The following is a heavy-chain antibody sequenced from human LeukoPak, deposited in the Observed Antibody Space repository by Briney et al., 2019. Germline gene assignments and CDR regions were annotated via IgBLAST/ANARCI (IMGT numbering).Heavy chain of an antibody. V-gene: IGHV4-34*01. J-gene: IGHJ4*02. CDR1: GGSFSGYY. Sequence: SETLSLTCAVYGGSFSGYYWSWIRQPPGKGLEWIGEINHSGSTNYNPSLKSRVTISVDTSKNQFSLKLSSVTAADTAVYYCARPYYYYDSSGYYSWGQGTLVTVSS. CDR3: ARPYYYYDSSGYYS. D-gene: IGHD3-22*01. CDR2: INHSGST.